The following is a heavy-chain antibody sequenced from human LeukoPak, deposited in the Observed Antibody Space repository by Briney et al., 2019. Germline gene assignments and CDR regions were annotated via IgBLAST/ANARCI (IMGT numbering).Heavy chain of an antibody. CDR1: GFTFSTYC. V-gene: IGHV3-30*02. Sequence: GGSLRLSCAASGFTFSTYCMRWVRQAPGKGLEWVAFIRYDGSNKYYADSVKGRFTISRDNSKNTLYLQMNSLRAEDTAVYFCAKDKDPWKSTSISDFDYWGQGTLVTVSS. D-gene: IGHD1-1*01. J-gene: IGHJ4*02. CDR3: AKDKDPWKSTSISDFDY. CDR2: IRYDGSNK.